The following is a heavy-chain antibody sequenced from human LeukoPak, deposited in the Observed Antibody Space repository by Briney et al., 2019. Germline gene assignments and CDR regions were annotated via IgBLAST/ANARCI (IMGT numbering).Heavy chain of an antibody. CDR3: ARALPRGSGSYWRYYFDY. D-gene: IGHD3-10*01. CDR1: GGSFSGYY. J-gene: IGHJ4*02. CDR2: INHSGST. Sequence: NPSETLSLTCAVYGGSFSGYYWSWIRQPPGKGLEWIGEINHSGSTNYNPSLKSRVTISVDTSKNQFSLKLSSVTAADTAVYYCARALPRGSGSYWRYYFDYWGQGTLVTVSS. V-gene: IGHV4-34*01.